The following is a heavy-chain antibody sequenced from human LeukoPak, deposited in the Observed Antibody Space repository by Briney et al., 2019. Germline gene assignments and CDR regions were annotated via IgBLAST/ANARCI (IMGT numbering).Heavy chain of an antibody. CDR1: GYTFISYG. J-gene: IGHJ4*02. CDR2: ISGYTGNT. D-gene: IGHD2-15*01. V-gene: IGHV1-18*01. CDR3: ARDGCGRTCSSNINYFDY. Sequence: GASVKVSCKASGYTFISYGISWVRVAPGQGLEWMGWISGYTGNTNYAQTLQGRVTMTTDTSTNTAYMELRSLRSDDTAVYYCARDGCGRTCSSNINYFDYWGQGTLVTVSS.